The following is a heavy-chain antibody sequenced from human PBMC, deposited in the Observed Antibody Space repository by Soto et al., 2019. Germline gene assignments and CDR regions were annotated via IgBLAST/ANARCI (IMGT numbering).Heavy chain of an antibody. CDR2: IYYSGST. V-gene: IGHV4-30-4*01. D-gene: IGHD1-1*01. CDR3: ARGFRRGTYYYFDY. Sequence: SETLSLTCTVSGGSISSGDYYWSWIRQPPGKGLEWIGYIYYSGSTYYNPSLKSRVTISVDTSKNQFSLKLSSVTAADTAVYYCARGFRRGTYYYFDYWGQGTLVTVSS. CDR1: GGSISSGDYY. J-gene: IGHJ4*02.